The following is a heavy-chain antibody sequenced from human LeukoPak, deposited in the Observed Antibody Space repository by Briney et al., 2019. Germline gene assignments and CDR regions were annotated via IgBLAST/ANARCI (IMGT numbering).Heavy chain of an antibody. J-gene: IGHJ4*02. CDR2: IKEDGSET. CDR1: EFTFDIYW. D-gene: IGHD5-24*01. V-gene: IGHV3-7*01. Sequence: PGGSLRLSCAASEFTFDIYWMSWVRQVPGKGLECLANIKEDGSETYYADSVKGRFTISRDNPKNLLFLQINSLRVEDTAVYYCARETPRRGETRDGYRWGQGTVVTVSS. CDR3: ARETPRRGETRDGYR.